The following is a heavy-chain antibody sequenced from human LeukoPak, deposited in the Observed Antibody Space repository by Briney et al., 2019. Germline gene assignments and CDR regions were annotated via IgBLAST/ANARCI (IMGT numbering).Heavy chain of an antibody. CDR3: AHPLEVQWLGAFDS. V-gene: IGHV2-5*01. J-gene: IGHJ4*02. CDR1: GFSLSSSGVG. CDR2: IYWNGDI. D-gene: IGHD6-19*01. Sequence: SGPTQVKPTQTLTLTCTFSGFSLSSSGVGVGWIRQPPGKALEWLALIYWNGDIRYSRSLKSRLTITKDTSKNQVVITMTNMDPVDTATYYCAHPLEVQWLGAFDSWGQGTLVTVSS.